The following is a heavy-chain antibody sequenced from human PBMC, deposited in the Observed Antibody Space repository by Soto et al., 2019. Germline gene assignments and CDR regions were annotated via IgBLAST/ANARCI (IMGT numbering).Heavy chain of an antibody. CDR2: ISWNSGSI. CDR3: TKEKGGQLFGGFDS. J-gene: IGHJ5*01. D-gene: IGHD3-10*01. CDR1: GFTFDEYA. Sequence: DVQLVESGGGLVQPGRSLRLSCAASGFTFDEYATHWVRQAPGKGLEWVSGISWNSGSIGYAESVKGRFTISRDNAKNSQYLQMNGLRTEDKALYDCTKEKGGQLFGGFDSWGQGTLVTVSS. V-gene: IGHV3-9*01.